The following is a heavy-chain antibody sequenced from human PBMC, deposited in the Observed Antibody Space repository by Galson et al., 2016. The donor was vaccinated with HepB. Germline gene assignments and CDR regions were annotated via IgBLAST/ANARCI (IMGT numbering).Heavy chain of an antibody. CDR2: SIHIGRT. CDR1: GDSVSSNDW. J-gene: IGHJ4*02. Sequence: SETLSLTCTVAGDSVSSNDWWSWVRQPPGKGLEWIGESIHIGRTNYNPSLKSRVTISIEKSKNQFSLQLISVTAADTAVYFCARQKSTDALDFWGQGTLVTVSS. V-gene: IGHV4-4*02. CDR3: ARQKSTDALDF. D-gene: IGHD2-2*01.